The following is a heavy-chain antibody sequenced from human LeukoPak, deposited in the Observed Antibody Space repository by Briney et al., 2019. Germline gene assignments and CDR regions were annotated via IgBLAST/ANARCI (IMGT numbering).Heavy chain of an antibody. D-gene: IGHD6-6*01. CDR2: IWYDGSNK. J-gene: IGHJ4*02. CDR1: GFTFSSYG. V-gene: IGHV3-33*01. Sequence: GGSLRLSCAASGFTFSSYGMHWVRQAPGKGLEWVAVIWYDGSNKYYADSVKGRFTISRDNSKNTLYLQMNSLRAEDTAVYYCARVRTIAARPYYFDYWGQGTLVTVSS. CDR3: ARVRTIAARPYYFDY.